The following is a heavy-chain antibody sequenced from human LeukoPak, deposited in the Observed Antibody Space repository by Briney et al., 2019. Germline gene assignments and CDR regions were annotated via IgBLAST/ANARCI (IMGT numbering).Heavy chain of an antibody. CDR2: ISYDGSNK. V-gene: IGHV3-30-3*02. CDR1: GFTFSSYA. Sequence: GRSLRLSCAASGFTFSSYAMHWVRQAPGKGLEWVAVISYDGSNKYYADSVKGRFTISRDNSKNTLYLQMNSLRAEDTAVYYCVKFRGFDPWGQGTLVTVSS. J-gene: IGHJ5*02. CDR3: VKFRGFDP.